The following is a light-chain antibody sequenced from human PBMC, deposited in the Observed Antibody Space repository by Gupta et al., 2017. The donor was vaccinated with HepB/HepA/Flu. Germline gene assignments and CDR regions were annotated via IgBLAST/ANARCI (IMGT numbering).Light chain of an antibody. J-gene: IGKJ1*01. Sequence: EIVLTHSTGPLSLSRGERATLSCRASQSVSSSYLAWYQQKPGQAPRLLIYGASSRATGIPDRFSGSGSGTDFTLTISRLEPEDFAVYYCQQYGSSAWTFGQGTKLEIK. CDR2: GAS. CDR1: QSVSSSY. V-gene: IGKV3-20*01. CDR3: QQYGSSAWT.